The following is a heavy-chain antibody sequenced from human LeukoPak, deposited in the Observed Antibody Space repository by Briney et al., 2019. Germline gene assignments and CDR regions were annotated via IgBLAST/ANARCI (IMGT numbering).Heavy chain of an antibody. CDR2: IHPNDAST. D-gene: IGHD1-20*01. J-gene: IGHJ4*02. Sequence: GASLQISCKASGYRFTSYWIGWARPTSGKGLEWMAIIHPNDASTIYSPSFQGQVTISADRSITTAYLQWNTLQASDTAIYYCARHNNWAFDYWDRGTLLTVSS. CDR3: ARHNNWAFDY. CDR1: GYRFTSYW. V-gene: IGHV5-51*01.